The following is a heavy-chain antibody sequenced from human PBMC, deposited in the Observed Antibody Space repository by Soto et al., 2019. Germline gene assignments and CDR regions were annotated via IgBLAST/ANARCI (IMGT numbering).Heavy chain of an antibody. D-gene: IGHD2-15*01. Sequence: PSETLSLTCTVSGGSISSSSYYWGWIRQPPGKGLEWIGSIYYSGSTYYNPSLKSRVTISVDTSKNQFSLKLSSVTAADTAVYYCASTPGICGSSTYYHYYGMDVWGQGTTVTVSS. CDR3: ASTPGICGSSTYYHYYGMDV. CDR1: GGSISSSSYY. J-gene: IGHJ6*02. CDR2: IYYSGST. V-gene: IGHV4-39*01.